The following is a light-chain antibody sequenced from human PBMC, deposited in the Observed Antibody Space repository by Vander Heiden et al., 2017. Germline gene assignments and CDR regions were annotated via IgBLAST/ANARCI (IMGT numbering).Light chain of an antibody. CDR3: AAWDDSLTGWV. J-gene: IGLJ3*02. Sequence: QSVLPQPPSASGTPGQRVTISCSGSSSSIGRNTVNWYQQLPGTAPKVLIYDNDQRPSGIPDRFSGSKSGTSASLAISGLQSEDEADYYCAAWDDSLTGWVFGGGTKLTVL. V-gene: IGLV1-44*01. CDR1: SSSIGRNT. CDR2: DND.